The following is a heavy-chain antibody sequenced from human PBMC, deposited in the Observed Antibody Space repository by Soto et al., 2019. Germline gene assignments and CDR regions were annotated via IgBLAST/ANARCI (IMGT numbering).Heavy chain of an antibody. J-gene: IGHJ4*02. Sequence: QLQLHESGPGLVKPSETLSLTCTVSDGSISGSTYYWGWIRQPPGKGLEWLGSIYHSGSTYYNPSLTRRVPISVHTSNNQSSLKVSSVTAADPAVYYGAKPAHHGDYAFDYWGQGTLVTVSS. CDR1: DGSISGSTYY. V-gene: IGHV4-39*01. D-gene: IGHD4-17*01. CDR3: AKPAHHGDYAFDY. CDR2: IYHSGST.